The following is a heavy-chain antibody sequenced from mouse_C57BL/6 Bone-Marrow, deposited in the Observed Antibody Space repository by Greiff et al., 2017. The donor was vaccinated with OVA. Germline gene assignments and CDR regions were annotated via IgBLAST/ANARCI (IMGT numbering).Heavy chain of an antibody. CDR1: GFNIKDDY. CDR2: IDPENGDT. J-gene: IGHJ2*01. V-gene: IGHV14-4*01. Sequence: EVKLMESGAELVRPGASVKLSCTASGFNIKDDYMHWVKQRPEQGLEWIGWIDPENGDTEYASKFQGKATITADTSSNTAYVQLSSLTSEDTAVYYCTRIYYWGQGTTLTVSS. CDR3: TRIYY.